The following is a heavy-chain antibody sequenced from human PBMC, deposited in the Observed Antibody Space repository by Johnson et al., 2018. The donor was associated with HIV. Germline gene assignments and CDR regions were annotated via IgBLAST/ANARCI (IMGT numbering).Heavy chain of an antibody. V-gene: IGHV3-30*18. D-gene: IGHD3-16*01. CDR3: AKPPSMGADAFDI. J-gene: IGHJ3*02. CDR1: GFTFSSYD. Sequence: QEKLVESGGGVVQPGRSLRLSCAASGFTFSSYDMHWVRQAPGKGMDWVAFISYDGTDKYYADSVKGRFNISRDNSKNALYLQMNSLRSEDTAVYYCAKPPSMGADAFDIWGQGTIVTVSS. CDR2: ISYDGTDK.